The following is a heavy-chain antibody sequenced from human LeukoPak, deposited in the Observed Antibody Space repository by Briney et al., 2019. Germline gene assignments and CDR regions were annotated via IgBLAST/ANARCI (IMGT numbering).Heavy chain of an antibody. Sequence: GGSLRLSCSVSGFTFSSYAMHWVRQAPGKGLEYVSAISSNGGSTYYADSVKGRFTISRDNSKNTLYLQMSSLRAEDTAVYYCVKEVRDYVWGSYVMRLDYWGQGTLVTVSS. CDR3: VKEVRDYVWGSYVMRLDY. D-gene: IGHD3-16*01. V-gene: IGHV3-64D*06. J-gene: IGHJ4*02. CDR2: ISSNGGST. CDR1: GFTFSSYA.